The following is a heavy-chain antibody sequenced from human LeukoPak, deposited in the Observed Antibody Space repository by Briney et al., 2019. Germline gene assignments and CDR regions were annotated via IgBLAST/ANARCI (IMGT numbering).Heavy chain of an antibody. CDR1: GFTFSRYW. CDR2: IKQDGSEK. CDR3: ARDMADSSGWYPRPDY. J-gene: IGHJ4*02. V-gene: IGHV3-7*01. Sequence: GGSLRLSCAASGFTFSRYWMSWVRQVPRKGLEWVANIKQDGSEKYYVDSVKGRFTISRDNAKNSLYLQMNSLRAEDTAVYYCARDMADSSGWYPRPDYWGQGTLVTVSS. D-gene: IGHD6-19*01.